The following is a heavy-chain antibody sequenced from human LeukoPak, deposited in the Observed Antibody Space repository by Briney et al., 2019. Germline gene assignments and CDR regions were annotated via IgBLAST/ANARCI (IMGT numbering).Heavy chain of an antibody. CDR3: ARKMAMDV. D-gene: IGHD2-8*01. J-gene: IGHJ6*02. Sequence: ASVNVSCKASGYTFTTYDINWVRQATGQGLEWMGWMNPNSGNTGYSQKFQGRVTMTRDTSISTAYMELSSLTSEDTAVYFCARKMAMDVWGLGTTVTVSS. V-gene: IGHV1-8*02. CDR2: MNPNSGNT. CDR1: GYTFTTYD.